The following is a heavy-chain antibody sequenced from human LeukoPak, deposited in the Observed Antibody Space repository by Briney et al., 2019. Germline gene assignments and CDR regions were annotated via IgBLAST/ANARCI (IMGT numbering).Heavy chain of an antibody. CDR1: GYTFTGYY. J-gene: IGHJ4*02. V-gene: IGHV1-2*02. D-gene: IGHD6-13*01. Sequence: ASVKVSCKASGYTFTGYYMHWVRQAPGQGLEWMGWINPNSGGTNYAQKFQGRVTMTGDTSISTAYMELSRLRSDDTAVYYCAREHSTSWSDFDYWGQGTLVTVSS. CDR3: AREHSTSWSDFDY. CDR2: INPNSGGT.